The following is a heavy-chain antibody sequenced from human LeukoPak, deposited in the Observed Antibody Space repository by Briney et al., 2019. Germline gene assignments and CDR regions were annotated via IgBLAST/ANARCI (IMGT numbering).Heavy chain of an antibody. Sequence: GSLRLSCAASGFTFDDYGMSWVRQAPGKGLEWVSGINWNGGSTGYADSVKGRFTISRDNAKNSLYLQMNSLRAEDTALYYCATNIVGATFDYWGQGTLVTVSS. CDR3: ATNIVGATFDY. D-gene: IGHD1-26*01. J-gene: IGHJ4*02. CDR2: INWNGGST. V-gene: IGHV3-20*04. CDR1: GFTFDDYG.